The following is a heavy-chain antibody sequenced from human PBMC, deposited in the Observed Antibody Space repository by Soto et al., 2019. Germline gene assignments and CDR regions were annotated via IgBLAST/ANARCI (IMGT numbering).Heavy chain of an antibody. V-gene: IGHV1-69*13. J-gene: IGHJ4*02. Sequence: SVKVSCKASGYTVTSYGISWVRQAPGQGLEWMGGIIPIFGTANYAQKFQGRVTITADESTSTAYMELSSLRSEDTAVYYCAREGQYDSRGYYRRPFAYWGRGTLLTVSS. D-gene: IGHD3-22*01. CDR2: IIPIFGTA. CDR1: GYTVTSYG. CDR3: AREGQYDSRGYYRRPFAY.